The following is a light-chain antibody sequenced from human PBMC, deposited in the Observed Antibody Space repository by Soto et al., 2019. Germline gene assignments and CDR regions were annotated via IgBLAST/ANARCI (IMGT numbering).Light chain of an antibody. CDR3: QKYNSAPYA. V-gene: IGKV1-27*01. Sequence: DIQMTQSPSSLSASVGDRVTITCRASQGISNYLAWYQQRPGQVPKLLIYGAFTLQSGVPSRFSGSGSGTDFTLTISSLQPEDVAKDYCQKYNSAPYAFGQGTKLEIK. CDR2: GAF. CDR1: QGISNY. J-gene: IGKJ2*01.